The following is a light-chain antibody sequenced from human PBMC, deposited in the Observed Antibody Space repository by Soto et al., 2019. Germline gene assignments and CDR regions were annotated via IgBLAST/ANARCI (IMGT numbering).Light chain of an antibody. CDR2: DAS. V-gene: IGKV1-5*01. CDR1: QSISSW. CDR3: QQYNSYGT. J-gene: IGKJ1*01. Sequence: DIQMTQSPSTLSASVGDRVTITGRASQSISSWLAWYQQKPGKAPKLLIYDASSLESGVPSRFSGSGSGTEFTLTITSLQPDDFATYYCQQYNSYGTFGQGTKV.